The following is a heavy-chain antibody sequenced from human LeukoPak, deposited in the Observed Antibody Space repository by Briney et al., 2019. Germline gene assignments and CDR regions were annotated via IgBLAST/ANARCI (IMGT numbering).Heavy chain of an antibody. CDR1: GDSVSNNNAA. Sequence: SQTLSPTCAISGDSVSNNNAAWNWIRQSPSRGLEWLGRTYYRSNWFNDYALSVKSRITINADTSKNQFSLQLNSVTPEDTAVYYCARSHGNSNYWGQGTLVTVSS. V-gene: IGHV6-1*01. J-gene: IGHJ4*02. D-gene: IGHD4-23*01. CDR2: TYYRSNWFN. CDR3: ARSHGNSNY.